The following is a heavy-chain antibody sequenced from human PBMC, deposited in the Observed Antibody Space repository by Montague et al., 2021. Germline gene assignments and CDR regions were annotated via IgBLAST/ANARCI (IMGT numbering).Heavy chain of an antibody. J-gene: IGHJ4*02. Sequence: SETLSLTCAVSGGSISTYYWTWIRQSPGKGLEYIGYFAQSVASGASGSTNYHPSLRGRVTVSVDSSKNQVSLKMTSVTATETGVYYCARGEGVVPAARFDFWGRGTLVTVSS. V-gene: IGHV4-4*09. CDR1: GGSISTYY. CDR2: FAQSVASGASGST. D-gene: IGHD3-16*01. CDR3: ARGEGVVPAARFDF.